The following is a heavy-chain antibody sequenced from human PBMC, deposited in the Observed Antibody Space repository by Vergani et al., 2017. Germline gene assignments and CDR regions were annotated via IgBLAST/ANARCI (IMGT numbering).Heavy chain of an antibody. Sequence: EVQLVESGGGLVQPGRSLRLPCAASGFTFSSYDMHWVRQATGKGLDWVSAIVTAGDTYYPGSVKGRFTISRENAKNAMYLQMNSLRAGDTAVYYCARDRGGYSSSWLPGAFDIWGQGTMVTVSS. D-gene: IGHD6-13*01. CDR3: ARDRGGYSSSWLPGAFDI. V-gene: IGHV3-13*01. CDR2: IVTAGDT. J-gene: IGHJ3*02. CDR1: GFTFSSYD.